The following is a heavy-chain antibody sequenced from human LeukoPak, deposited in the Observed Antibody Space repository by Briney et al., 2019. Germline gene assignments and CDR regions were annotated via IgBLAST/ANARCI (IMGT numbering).Heavy chain of an antibody. CDR1: GFTFDDYA. D-gene: IGHD3-3*01. J-gene: IGHJ4*02. CDR2: ISWNSGSI. V-gene: IGHV3-9*01. CDR3: ASGNSFDY. Sequence: GGSLRLSCAASGFTFDDYAMHWVRQAPGKGLEWVSGISWNSGSIGYADSVKGRFTISRDNAKNSLYLQMNSLRADDTAVYFCASGNSFDYWGQGTLVTVSS.